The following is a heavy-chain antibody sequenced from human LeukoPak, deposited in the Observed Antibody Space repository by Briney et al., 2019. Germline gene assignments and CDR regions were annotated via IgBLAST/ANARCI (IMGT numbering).Heavy chain of an antibody. CDR2: ISGSGGST. CDR3: AKDRDYYDSSGAPDAFDI. Sequence: GGSLRLSCAASGFTFSDYYMSWIRQAPGKGLEWVSAISGSGGSTYYADSVKGRFTISRDNSKNTLYLQMNSLRAEDTAVYYCAKDRDYYDSSGAPDAFDIWGQGTMVTVSS. D-gene: IGHD3-22*01. V-gene: IGHV3-23*01. CDR1: GFTFSDYY. J-gene: IGHJ3*02.